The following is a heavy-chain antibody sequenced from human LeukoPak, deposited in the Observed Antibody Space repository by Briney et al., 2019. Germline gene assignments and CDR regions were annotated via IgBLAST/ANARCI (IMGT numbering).Heavy chain of an antibody. V-gene: IGHV1-24*01. CDR3: ATERRLVAAFDI. J-gene: IGHJ3*02. CDR1: GYTLTELS. D-gene: IGHD6-6*01. Sequence: ASVKVSCKGSGYTLTELSMHGVRQATGKGLEWMGGFDPEDGETIYAQKFQGRVTMTEDTSTDTAYVELSSLRSGDTAVYYCATERRLVAAFDIWGQGTMVTVSS. CDR2: FDPEDGET.